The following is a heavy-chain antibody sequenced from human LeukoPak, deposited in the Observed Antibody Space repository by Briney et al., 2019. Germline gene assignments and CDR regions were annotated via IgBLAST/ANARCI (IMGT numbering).Heavy chain of an antibody. D-gene: IGHD3-10*01. J-gene: IGHJ4*02. CDR2: IRSDGSDK. CDR1: GFTFSTHG. V-gene: IGHV3-30*02. CDR3: ANEWLHVSGSYKANN. Sequence: GGSLRLSCAASGFTFSTHGMHWVRQAPDKGLEWVAFIRSDGSDKYHADSVKGRFTISRHNSKNTLYLQRNSLRTEDTAVYYCANEWLHVSGSYKANNWGQGTLVTASS.